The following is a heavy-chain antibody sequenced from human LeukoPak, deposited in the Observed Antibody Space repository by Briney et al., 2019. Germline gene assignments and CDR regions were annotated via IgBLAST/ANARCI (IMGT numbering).Heavy chain of an antibody. CDR2: INQDGSEK. J-gene: IGHJ3*02. D-gene: IGHD2-21*01. CDR3: ARVQSYWGFGNDAFDI. CDR1: GFTFRSYW. Sequence: PGGSLRLSCPASGFTFRSYWMSWVRQAPGKGLEWVADINQDGSEKYYVDSVKGGLTISRDNAKNSLQLQMNSLRAEDTAVYYCARVQSYWGFGNDAFDIWGQGTMVTVSS. V-gene: IGHV3-7*01.